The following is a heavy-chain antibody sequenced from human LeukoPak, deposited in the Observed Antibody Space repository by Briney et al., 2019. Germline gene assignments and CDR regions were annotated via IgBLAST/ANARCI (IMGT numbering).Heavy chain of an antibody. V-gene: IGHV5-10-1*01. Sequence: PGESLKISCKCSGYSFTSNWISWVRQMPGKGLEWMGRIDPSDSYTNYSPSFQGHVTISADKSISTAYLQWSSLKASDTGMYYCARQPEGTWFDPWGQGTLVTVSS. CDR3: ARQPEGTWFDP. D-gene: IGHD1-1*01. J-gene: IGHJ5*02. CDR1: GYSFTSNW. CDR2: IDPSDSYT.